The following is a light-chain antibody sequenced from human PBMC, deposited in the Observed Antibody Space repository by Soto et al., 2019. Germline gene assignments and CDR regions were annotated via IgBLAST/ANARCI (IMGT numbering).Light chain of an antibody. CDR3: SSYTSSGLHV. Sequence: QSALTQPASVSGSPGQSITISCTGTSSDVGGYNYVSWYQQHPGKAPKLMIYDVSNRPSGVSNRFSGSKSGNTASLTISGPQAEDEADYYCSSYTSSGLHVFGTGTKVTVL. V-gene: IGLV2-14*03. CDR1: SSDVGGYNY. CDR2: DVS. J-gene: IGLJ1*01.